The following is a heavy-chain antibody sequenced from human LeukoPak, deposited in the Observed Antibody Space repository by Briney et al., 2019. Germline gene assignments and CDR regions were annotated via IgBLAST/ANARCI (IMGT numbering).Heavy chain of an antibody. D-gene: IGHD3-16*01. J-gene: IGHJ4*02. CDR1: GGSFSGYY. V-gene: IGHV4-34*01. Sequence: PSETLSLTCAVYGGSFSGYYWSWIRQPPGKGLEWIGEINHSGSTNYNPSLKSRVTISVDTSKNQFSLKLSSVTAADTAVYYCARQTPYDYVWGSYLSFHYWGQGTLVTVSS. CDR2: INHSGST. CDR3: ARQTPYDYVWGSYLSFHY.